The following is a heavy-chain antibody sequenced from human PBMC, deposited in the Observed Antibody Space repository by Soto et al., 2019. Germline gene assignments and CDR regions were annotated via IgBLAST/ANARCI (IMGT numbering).Heavy chain of an antibody. D-gene: IGHD3-9*01. CDR2: SYWDDEN. CDR1: RLSLRYGGVA. CDR3: ATSGLESTGYWYYFDY. V-gene: IGHV2-5*02. J-gene: IGHJ4*02. Sequence: QITLTESGPTVVKPTQTLTLTCALSRLSLRYGGVAVSWIRQPPGGALDGVGLSYWDDENLYSAAPKTRLTITQDTSKTQEVFTMTHMDPVDTGTYYCATSGLESTGYWYYFDYWGPGAQVTVSS.